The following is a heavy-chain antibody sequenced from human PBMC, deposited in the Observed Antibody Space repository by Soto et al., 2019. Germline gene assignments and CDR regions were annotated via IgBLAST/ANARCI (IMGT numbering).Heavy chain of an antibody. CDR3: AEQYSSSWYYFDY. J-gene: IGHJ4*02. CDR2: IYYSGST. Sequence: QLLESGPGLVKPSETLSLTCTVSGGSISSSSYYWGWIRQPPGKGLEWIGSIYYSGSTYYNPSLKSRVTISVDTSKNQFSLKLSSVTAADTAVYYCAEQYSSSWYYFDYWGQGTLVTVSS. D-gene: IGHD6-13*01. V-gene: IGHV4-39*01. CDR1: GGSISSSSYY.